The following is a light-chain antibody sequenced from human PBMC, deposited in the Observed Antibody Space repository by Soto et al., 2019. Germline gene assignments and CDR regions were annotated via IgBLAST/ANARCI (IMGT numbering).Light chain of an antibody. V-gene: IGKV3-20*01. CDR2: GAS. Sequence: EIVLTQSPGTLSLSPGERATLSGSASQSVRSSHLAWYQQKPGQAPRLLIYGASSRATGIPDRFSGSGSGTDFTLTISRLEPEDFAVYSCQQYSSSPATFGQGTKVDIK. CDR1: QSVRSSH. CDR3: QQYSSSPAT. J-gene: IGKJ1*01.